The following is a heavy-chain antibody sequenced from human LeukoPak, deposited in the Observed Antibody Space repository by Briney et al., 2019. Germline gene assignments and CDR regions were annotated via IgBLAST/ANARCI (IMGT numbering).Heavy chain of an antibody. CDR2: IYYSGST. V-gene: IGHV4-39*01. CDR3: ARAPRGGMVTQFDY. Sequence: PSEALSLTCSVSGGSVSNSSYYWGWIRQPPGKGLEWIGSIYYSGSTYYNPSLKSRVTISVDTSNNQFSLKLGSVTAADTAVYYCARAPRGGMVTQFDYWGQGTLVSVSS. J-gene: IGHJ4*02. D-gene: IGHD2-21*02. CDR1: GGSVSNSSYY.